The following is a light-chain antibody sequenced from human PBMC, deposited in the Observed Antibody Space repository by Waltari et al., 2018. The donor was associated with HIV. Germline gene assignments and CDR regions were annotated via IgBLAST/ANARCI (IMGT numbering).Light chain of an antibody. CDR2: GKN. V-gene: IGLV3-19*01. J-gene: IGLJ1*01. CDR3: KTRDRSGNLYV. Sequence: SSEVTQDPAVSVALGQTVKITCQGENLRTYYASWYQQKPGQAPVLVSYGKNKRPAEIPDRFPSSASRNTASLTITGAQAEDEADYYCKTRDRSGNLYVFGTGTTVTVL. CDR1: NLRTYY.